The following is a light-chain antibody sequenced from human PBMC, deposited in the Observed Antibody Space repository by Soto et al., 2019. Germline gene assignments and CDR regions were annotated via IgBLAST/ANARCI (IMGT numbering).Light chain of an antibody. Sequence: EIVLTQSPGTLSLSPGERATLSCRASQSVSSSYLAWYQQKPGQAPRLLIYGASSRAAGIPDRFSGSGSGTVFTLTFSRLEPEDFAVYYCQQYGTSPYTFGQGTKLEIK. J-gene: IGKJ2*01. CDR3: QQYGTSPYT. V-gene: IGKV3-20*01. CDR2: GAS. CDR1: QSVSSSY.